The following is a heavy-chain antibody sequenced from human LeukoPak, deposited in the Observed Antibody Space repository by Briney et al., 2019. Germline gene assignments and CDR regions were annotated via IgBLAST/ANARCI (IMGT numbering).Heavy chain of an antibody. CDR2: INPSGGST. J-gene: IGHJ4*02. D-gene: IGHD2-2*01. CDR1: GYTFTNYY. V-gene: IGHV1-46*01. Sequence: GASVKVSCKASGYTFTNYYMHWVRQAPGQGLEWMGIINPSGGSTSYAQKFQGRVTMTRDMSTNTVYMELSSLRSEDAAVYYCARGHCSSTSCYDYFDYWGQGTLVTVSA. CDR3: ARGHCSSTSCYDYFDY.